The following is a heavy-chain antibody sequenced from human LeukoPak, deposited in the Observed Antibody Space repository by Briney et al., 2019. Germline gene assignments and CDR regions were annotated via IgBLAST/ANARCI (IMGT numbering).Heavy chain of an antibody. CDR3: ARVRYGSGTYYNLDY. CDR1: GGSISSSDYY. V-gene: IGHV4-30-4*08. J-gene: IGHJ4*02. D-gene: IGHD3-10*01. CDR2: IYYSGST. Sequence: SETLSLTCTVSGGSISSSDYYWSWIRQPPGKGLEWMGYIYYSGSTYYNPSRKSRVTISVDTSKNQFSQKLSSVTAADTAVYYCARVRYGSGTYYNLDYWGQGTLVTVSS.